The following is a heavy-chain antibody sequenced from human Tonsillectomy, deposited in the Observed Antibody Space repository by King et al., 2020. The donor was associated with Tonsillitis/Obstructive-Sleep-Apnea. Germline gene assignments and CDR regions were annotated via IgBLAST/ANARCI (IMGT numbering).Heavy chain of an antibody. CDR1: GFSFSSYS. D-gene: IGHD3-9*01. CDR3: AGDPVRFDIWTGYSHNSVY. J-gene: IGHJ4*02. Sequence: VQLVESGGGLVKPGGSLRLSCAASGFSFSSYSMNWVRQAPGKGLEWVSSIISSSYIYYADSIKGRFTISRDDARNSLYLQMNSLRAEDTAVYYCAGDPVRFDIWTGYSHNSVYWGPGTLVTVSS. V-gene: IGHV3-21*01. CDR2: IISSSYI.